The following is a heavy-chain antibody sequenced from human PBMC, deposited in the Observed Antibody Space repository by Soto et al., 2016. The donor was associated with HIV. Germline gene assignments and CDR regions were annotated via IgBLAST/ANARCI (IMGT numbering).Heavy chain of an antibody. CDR1: GFTFSSYA. CDR3: AKDLWPRGGPVGGMDV. J-gene: IGHJ6*04. CDR2: ISGSGGNT. D-gene: IGHD3-10*01. V-gene: IGHV3-23*01. Sequence: EVQLLESGGGLVQPGGSLRLSCAASGFTFSSYAMSWVRQAPGKGLEWVSAISGSGGNTYYADSVKGRFTISRDNSKNTLYLQMNSLRAEDTAIYYCAKDLWPRGGPVGGMDVVGPKGPTVTVSS.